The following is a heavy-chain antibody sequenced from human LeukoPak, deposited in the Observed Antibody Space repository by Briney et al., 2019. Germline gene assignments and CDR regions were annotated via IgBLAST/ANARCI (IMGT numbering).Heavy chain of an antibody. CDR3: TVWFGELTH. CDR2: ISPNSGDT. J-gene: IGHJ4*02. Sequence: ASVKVSCKASGYTFTDYNIHWVRQAPGQGLEWMGWISPNSGDTNYAQKFQGRVTMTRDTSITTAYMELSRLRSDDTAMYYCTVWFGELTHWGQGTLVTVSS. V-gene: IGHV1-2*02. CDR1: GYTFTDYN. D-gene: IGHD3-10*01.